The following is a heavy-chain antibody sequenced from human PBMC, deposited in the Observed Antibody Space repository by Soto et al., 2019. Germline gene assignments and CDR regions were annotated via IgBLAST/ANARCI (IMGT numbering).Heavy chain of an antibody. CDR2: IIPIFGTA. D-gene: IGHD1-7*01. Sequence: SVKVSCKASGGTFSSYAISWVRQAPGQGLEWMGGIIPIFGTANYAQKFQGRVTITADESTSTAYMELSSLRSEDTAVYYCATDSRVTRYNWNYVDFDYWGQGTLVTVSS. V-gene: IGHV1-69*13. J-gene: IGHJ4*02. CDR1: GGTFSSYA. CDR3: ATDSRVTRYNWNYVDFDY.